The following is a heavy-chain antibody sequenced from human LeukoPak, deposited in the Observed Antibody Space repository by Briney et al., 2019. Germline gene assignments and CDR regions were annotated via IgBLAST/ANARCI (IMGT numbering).Heavy chain of an antibody. V-gene: IGHV4-39*07. CDR1: GGSISSSSYY. J-gene: IGHJ4*02. CDR2: IYYSGST. CDR3: ARNRRLGAEFDY. D-gene: IGHD1-26*01. Sequence: SETLSLTCTVSGGSISSSSYYRGWIRQPPGKGLEWIGSIYYSGSTYYNPSLKGRVTISVDTSKNQFSLKLSSVTAADTAVYYCARNRRLGAEFDYWGQGTLVTVSS.